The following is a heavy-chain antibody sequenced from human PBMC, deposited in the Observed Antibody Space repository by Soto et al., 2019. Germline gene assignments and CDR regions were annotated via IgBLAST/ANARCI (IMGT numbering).Heavy chain of an antibody. Sequence: GGSLRLSCAASGFTFSSYSMNWVRQAPGKGLEWVSSISSSSSYIYYADSVKGRFTISRDNAKNSLYLQMNSLRAEDTAVYYCARVRRVTSNDAFDIWGQGTMVTVSS. V-gene: IGHV3-21*01. D-gene: IGHD2-21*02. J-gene: IGHJ3*02. CDR2: ISSSSSYI. CDR3: ARVRRVTSNDAFDI. CDR1: GFTFSSYS.